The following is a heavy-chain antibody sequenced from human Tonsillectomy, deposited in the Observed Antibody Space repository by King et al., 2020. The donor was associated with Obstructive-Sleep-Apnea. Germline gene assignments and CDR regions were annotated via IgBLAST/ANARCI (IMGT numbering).Heavy chain of an antibody. CDR2: IFHSGST. Sequence: QLQLQESGPGLVKPSETLSLTCTVSGASISSSTYYWGWIRQPPGKGLEWIGNIFHSGSTYYNPSLKSRVTISIDTSKNQFSLKLSSVTAADTAVYYCARGKKFYYDSSGYPNWYFDLWGRGTLVTVSS. V-gene: IGHV4-39*07. J-gene: IGHJ2*01. D-gene: IGHD3-22*01. CDR1: GASISSSTYY. CDR3: ARGKKFYYDSSGYPNWYFDL.